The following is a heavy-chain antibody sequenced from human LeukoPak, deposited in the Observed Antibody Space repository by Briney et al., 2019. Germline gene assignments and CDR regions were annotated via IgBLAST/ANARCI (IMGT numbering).Heavy chain of an antibody. J-gene: IGHJ4*02. V-gene: IGHV1-3*04. Sequence: VASVNVSCKASRYTLTSYAIHWVRQAPGQRPEWMGWINTGNGNTKYSQKFQGRVTITRDTSANTAYMELSSLRFEDTAVYYCARGGSRMTTFYIIDYWGQGTLVTVSS. CDR3: ARGGSRMTTFYIIDY. CDR1: RYTLTSYA. D-gene: IGHD4-11*01. CDR2: INTGNGNT.